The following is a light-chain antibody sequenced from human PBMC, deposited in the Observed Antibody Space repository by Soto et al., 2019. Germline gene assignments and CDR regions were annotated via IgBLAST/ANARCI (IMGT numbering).Light chain of an antibody. CDR2: GAS. J-gene: IGKJ5*01. CDR3: QQYGSSPPIT. Sequence: EIVLTQSPGTLSLSPGERATLSCRASQSVSSSHLAWYQQKPGQAPRLLIYGASSRATGIPDRFSGSGSGTDFPLTISRLEPEDFAVYYCQQYGSSPPITFGQGTRLEIK. V-gene: IGKV3-20*01. CDR1: QSVSSSH.